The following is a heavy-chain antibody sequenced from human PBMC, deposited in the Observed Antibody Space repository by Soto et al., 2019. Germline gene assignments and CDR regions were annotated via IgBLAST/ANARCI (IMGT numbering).Heavy chain of an antibody. V-gene: IGHV4-38-2*01. Sequence: SETLSLTCDVSGYSITSGHYWGCIRQPPGKGLEWIGIIHHSGSTYYNLSLKSRVTISIDTSRNRFSLKLISVTAADTAVYYCARRIEMTTMKTGMDVWGQGTTVTVSS. CDR2: IHHSGST. J-gene: IGHJ6*02. CDR1: GYSITSGHY. CDR3: ARRIEMTTMKTGMDV.